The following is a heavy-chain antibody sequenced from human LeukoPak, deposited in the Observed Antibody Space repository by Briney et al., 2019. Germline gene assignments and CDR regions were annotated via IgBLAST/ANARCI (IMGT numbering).Heavy chain of an antibody. V-gene: IGHV3-53*01. CDR3: ARDVGMATTY. Sequence: GVSLRLSCAASGFTVSSNYMSWVRQAPGKGLEWVSVIYSGGSTCYADSVKGRFTISRDNSKNTLYLQMNSLRAEDTAVYYCARDVGMATTYWGQGTLVTVSS. J-gene: IGHJ4*02. D-gene: IGHD5-24*01. CDR1: GFTVSSNY. CDR2: IYSGGST.